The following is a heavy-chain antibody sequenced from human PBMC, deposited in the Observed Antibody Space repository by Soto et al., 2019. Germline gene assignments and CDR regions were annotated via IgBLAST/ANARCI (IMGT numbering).Heavy chain of an antibody. Sequence: EVQLVESGGGLVQAGGSLRLSCEASGFSVSNNYMNWVRQAPGKGLEWVALIYSGGSTSYADSVKGRFTLSRDTSKNTLFIQMNSLRAEDTAVYYCARGYIAITMALDPWGQGTLVTVSS. CDR1: GFSVSNNY. V-gene: IGHV3-66*01. J-gene: IGHJ5*02. CDR3: ARGYIAITMALDP. D-gene: IGHD3-10*01. CDR2: IYSGGST.